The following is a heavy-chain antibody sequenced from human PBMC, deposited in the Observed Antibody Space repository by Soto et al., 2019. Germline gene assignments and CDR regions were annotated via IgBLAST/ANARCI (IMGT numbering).Heavy chain of an antibody. D-gene: IGHD6-19*01. CDR2: IYYSGST. Sequence: SETLSLTCTVSGGSVSSGSYYWSWIRQPPGKGLEWIGYIYYSGSTNYNPSLKSRVTISVDTSKNQFSLKLSSVTAADTAVYYCAGRIAVAGEHYYYGMDVWGQGTTVTVSS. CDR1: GGSVSSGSYY. CDR3: AGRIAVAGEHYYYGMDV. J-gene: IGHJ6*02. V-gene: IGHV4-61*01.